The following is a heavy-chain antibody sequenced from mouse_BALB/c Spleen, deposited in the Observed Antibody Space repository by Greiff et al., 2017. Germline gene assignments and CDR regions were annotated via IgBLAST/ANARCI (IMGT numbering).Heavy chain of an antibody. CDR1: GYTFTSYW. V-gene: IGHV1-87*01. CDR2: IYPGDGDT. Sequence: QVQLQQSGAELARPGASVKLSCKASGYTFTSYWMQWVKQRPGQGLEWIGAIYPGDGDTRYTQKFKGKATLTADKSSSTAYMQLSSLASEDSAVYYCARDYRGYFDVWGAGTTVTVSS. D-gene: IGHD2-12*01. J-gene: IGHJ1*01. CDR3: ARDYRGYFDV.